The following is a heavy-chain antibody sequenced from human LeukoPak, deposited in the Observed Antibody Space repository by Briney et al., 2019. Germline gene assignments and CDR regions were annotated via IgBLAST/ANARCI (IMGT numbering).Heavy chain of an antibody. Sequence: GASVKVSCKASGGTFSSYAISWVRQAPGQGLEWMGGIIPIFGTANYAQKFQGRVTITTDESTSTAYMELSSLRSEDTAVYYCARVGLAARSPGGFDYWGQGTLVTVSS. CDR2: IIPIFGTA. J-gene: IGHJ4*02. CDR1: GGTFSSYA. V-gene: IGHV1-69*05. CDR3: ARVGLAARSPGGFDY. D-gene: IGHD6-6*01.